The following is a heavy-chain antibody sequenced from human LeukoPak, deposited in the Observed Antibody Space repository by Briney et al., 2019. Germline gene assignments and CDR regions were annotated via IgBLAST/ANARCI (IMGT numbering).Heavy chain of an antibody. D-gene: IGHD1-26*01. Sequence: SETLSLTCTVSGGSISSYYWSWIRKPAGEGLEWIGRVYPSGSTNYNPSLKSRVTMSVDTPKNQFSLKLTSVTAADTGAYYCARMYSGTYGGIDYWGQGTLVTVSS. J-gene: IGHJ4*02. CDR3: ARMYSGTYGGIDY. CDR1: GGSISSYY. V-gene: IGHV4-4*07. CDR2: VYPSGST.